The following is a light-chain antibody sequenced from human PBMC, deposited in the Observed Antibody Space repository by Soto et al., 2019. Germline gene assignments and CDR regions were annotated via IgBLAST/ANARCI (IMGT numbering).Light chain of an antibody. Sequence: EIVMTPSSSTLSVSPGERATLSCRASQSVSSNLAWYQQKPGQAPRLLIYDASNRATGIPARFSGSGSGTEFTLTINSLQSEDFAVYYCQQYHNWPAFGQGTKVDI. V-gene: IGKV3D-15*01. CDR3: QQYHNWPA. CDR1: QSVSSN. CDR2: DAS. J-gene: IGKJ1*01.